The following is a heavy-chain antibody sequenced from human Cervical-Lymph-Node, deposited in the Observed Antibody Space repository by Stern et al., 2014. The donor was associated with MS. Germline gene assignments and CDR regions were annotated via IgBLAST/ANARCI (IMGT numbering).Heavy chain of an antibody. CDR3: ATSISRYSSGWCFDY. D-gene: IGHD6-19*01. J-gene: IGHJ4*02. CDR2: ISYDGSNK. CDR1: GFTFSNYG. Sequence: VHLVESGGGVVQPGRSLRLSCAASGFTFSNYGMHWVRQAPGKGLEWVAVISYDGSNKYYADSVKGRFTISRDNSKNTLYLQMNSLRAEDTAVYYCATSISRYSSGWCFDYWGQGTLVTVSS. V-gene: IGHV3-30*03.